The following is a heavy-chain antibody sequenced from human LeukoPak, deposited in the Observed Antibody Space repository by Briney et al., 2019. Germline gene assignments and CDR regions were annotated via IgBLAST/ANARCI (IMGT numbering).Heavy chain of an antibody. V-gene: IGHV1-2*02. D-gene: IGHD3-10*01. Sequence: ASVKVSCKASGGTFSSYAISLVRQAPGQGLEWMGWINPNSGGTNYAQKFQGRVTMARDTSISTAYMELSRLRSDDTAVYYCARGPMDYFDYWGQGTLVTVSS. CDR2: INPNSGGT. J-gene: IGHJ4*02. CDR1: GGTFSSYA. CDR3: ARGPMDYFDY.